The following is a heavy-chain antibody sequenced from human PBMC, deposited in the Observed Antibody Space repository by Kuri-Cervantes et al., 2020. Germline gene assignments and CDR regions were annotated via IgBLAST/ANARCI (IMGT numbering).Heavy chain of an antibody. J-gene: IGHJ4*02. Sequence: ASVKNSCKASGYTFTSYDINWVRQATGQGLEWMGWMNPNSGNTGYAQKFQGRVTMTRNTSISTAYMELSSLRSEDTAVYYCARAYTYYYYYGSGAYYFDYWGQGTLVTVSS. CDR3: ARAYTYYYYYGSGAYYFDY. V-gene: IGHV1-8*01. D-gene: IGHD3-10*01. CDR2: MNPNSGNT. CDR1: GYTFTSYD.